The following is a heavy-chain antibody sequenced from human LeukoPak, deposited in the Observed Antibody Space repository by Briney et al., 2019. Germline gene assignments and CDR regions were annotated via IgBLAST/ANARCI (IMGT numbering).Heavy chain of an antibody. J-gene: IGHJ4*02. CDR2: IYYSGST. CDR3: ARQSSGERPNFDH. Sequence: SETLSLTCTVSGGSISSYYWSWIRQPPGKGLEWIGYIYYSGSTNYNPSLKSRVTISLDTSKNQFSLKLNSVTAADTAVYYCARQSSGERPNFDHWGQGTLVTVSS. D-gene: IGHD6-25*01. V-gene: IGHV4-59*08. CDR1: GGSISSYY.